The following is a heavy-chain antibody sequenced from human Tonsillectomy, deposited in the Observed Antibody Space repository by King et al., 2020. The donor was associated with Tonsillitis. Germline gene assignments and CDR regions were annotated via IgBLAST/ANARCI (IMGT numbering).Heavy chain of an antibody. Sequence: QLVQSGAEVKKPGSSVKVSCKASGGTFSSYAISWVRQAPGQGLEWMGRIIPILGIANYAQKVQGRVTITADKSTSTAYMELSSLRSEDTAVYYCAREGDDDDAFDIWGQGTMVTVSS. J-gene: IGHJ3*02. CDR2: IIPILGIA. CDR3: AREGDDDDAFDI. D-gene: IGHD3-10*01. CDR1: GGTFSSYA. V-gene: IGHV1-69*09.